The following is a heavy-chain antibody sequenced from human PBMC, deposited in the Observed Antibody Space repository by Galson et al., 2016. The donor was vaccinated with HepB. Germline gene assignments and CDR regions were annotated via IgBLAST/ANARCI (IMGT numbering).Heavy chain of an antibody. V-gene: IGHV4-59*01. CDR1: GGPINNYY. J-gene: IGHJ4*02. CDR2: VYYSGST. Sequence: SETLSLTCSVSGGPINNYYWSWIRQPPGRGLEWVGPVYYSGSTNYNPSLKSRVTISLDISKKQFSLKLSSVTAADTAVYYCPRCFRGQWLNWDYFDYWGQGMLVTVSS. D-gene: IGHD6-19*01. CDR3: PRCFRGQWLNWDYFDY.